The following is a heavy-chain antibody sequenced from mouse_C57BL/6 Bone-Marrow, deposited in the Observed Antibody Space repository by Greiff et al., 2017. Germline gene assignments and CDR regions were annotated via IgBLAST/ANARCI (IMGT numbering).Heavy chain of an antibody. D-gene: IGHD2-1*01. CDR1: GYAFSSYW. Sequence: VQLQESGAELVKPGASVKISCKASGYAFSSYWMNWVKQRPGKGLEWIGQIYPGDGDTNYNGKFKGKATLTADKSSSTAYMQLSSLTSEDSAVYFCARSRLGNYPFAYWGQGTLVTVSA. J-gene: IGHJ3*01. CDR2: IYPGDGDT. V-gene: IGHV1-80*01. CDR3: ARSRLGNYPFAY.